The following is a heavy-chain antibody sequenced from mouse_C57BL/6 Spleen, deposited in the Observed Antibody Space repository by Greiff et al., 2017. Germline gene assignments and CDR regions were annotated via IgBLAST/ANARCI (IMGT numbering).Heavy chain of an antibody. CDR1: GFSLTSYG. CDR3: ARSSSYRYFDV. D-gene: IGHD1-1*01. Sequence: VQLQQSGPGLVQPSQSLSITCTVSGFSLTSYGVHWVRQSPGKGLEWLGVIWSGGSTDYNAAFISSLSISTANSKSQVFFKMNSQQADDTAIYYCARSSSYRYFDVWGTGTTVTVSS. CDR2: IWSGGST. V-gene: IGHV2-2*01. J-gene: IGHJ1*03.